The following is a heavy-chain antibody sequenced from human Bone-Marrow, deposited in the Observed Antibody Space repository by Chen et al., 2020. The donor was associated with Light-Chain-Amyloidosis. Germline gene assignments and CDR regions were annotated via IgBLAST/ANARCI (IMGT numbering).Heavy chain of an antibody. CDR3: ARDRTSIYWGSERAFDI. CDR2: INPNRGST. CDR1: GYTFTDYY. D-gene: IGHD7-27*01. V-gene: IGHV1-2*02. Sequence: QVQLVQSGAEVKKPGASVKVSCKASGYTFTDYYMHWVRQAPGQGLEWMGWINPNRGSTIYAQEFQGMVTMTRDTSSNTTYMELSRLRSDDTAVYYCARDRTSIYWGSERAFDIWGQGTMVTVSS. J-gene: IGHJ3*02.